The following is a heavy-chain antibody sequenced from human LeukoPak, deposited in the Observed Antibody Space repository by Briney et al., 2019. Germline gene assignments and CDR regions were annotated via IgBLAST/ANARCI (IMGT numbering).Heavy chain of an antibody. J-gene: IGHJ6*02. V-gene: IGHV1-24*01. D-gene: IGHD5-18*01. CDR2: FDPEDGET. CDR3: ARGPAPPWIQLWPYYYYGMDV. CDR1: GYTLTELS. Sequence: ASVKVSCKVSGYTLTELSMHWVRQAPGKGLEWMGGFDPEDGETIYAQKFQGRVTMTEDTSTDTAYMELSSLRSEDTAVYYCARGPAPPWIQLWPYYYYGMDVWGQGTTVTVSS.